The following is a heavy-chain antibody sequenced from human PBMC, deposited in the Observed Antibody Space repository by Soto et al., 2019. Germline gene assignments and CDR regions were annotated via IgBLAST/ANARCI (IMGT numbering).Heavy chain of an antibody. CDR3: ARDRYYGSGTYYNFYSGMDV. D-gene: IGHD3-10*01. CDR2: IFHSGST. V-gene: IGHV4-30-4*01. CDR1: GGSINSGDYY. Sequence: TLSLTCTVSGGSINSGDYYWTWVRQPPGKGLEWIGNIFHSGSTYYTPSLQSRVTISLDTSKNHFSLKLSSVTPADTTVYYCARDRYYGSGTYYNFYSGMDVWGQGTTVTVSS. J-gene: IGHJ6*02.